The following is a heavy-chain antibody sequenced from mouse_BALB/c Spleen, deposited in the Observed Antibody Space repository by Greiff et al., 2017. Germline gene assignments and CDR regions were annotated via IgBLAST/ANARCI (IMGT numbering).Heavy chain of an antibody. CDR1: GYSITSDYA. D-gene: IGHD1-1*01. Sequence: VQLQQSGPGLVKPSQSLSLTCTVTGYSITSDYAWNWIRQFPGNKLEWMGYISYSGSTSYNPSLKSRISITRDTSKNQFFLQLNSVTTEDTATYYCARIFPYYGSAFAYWGQGTLVTVSA. V-gene: IGHV3-2*02. CDR3: ARIFPYYGSAFAY. J-gene: IGHJ3*01. CDR2: ISYSGST.